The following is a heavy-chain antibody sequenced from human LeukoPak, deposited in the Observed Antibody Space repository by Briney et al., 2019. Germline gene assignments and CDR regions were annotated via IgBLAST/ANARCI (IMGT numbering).Heavy chain of an antibody. CDR1: GYTFTNYY. J-gene: IGHJ5*02. CDR2: INPSGGST. CDR3: ATAVTPYGCFDP. Sequence: ASVKVSCKASGYTFTNYYKHWVRQAPGQGLEWMLIINPSGGSTSSAQKLQGRVTMTRDTSTSTVYVELSSLTSEDTAVYYCATAVTPYGCFDPWGQGTLVTVSS. D-gene: IGHD4-17*01. V-gene: IGHV1-46*01.